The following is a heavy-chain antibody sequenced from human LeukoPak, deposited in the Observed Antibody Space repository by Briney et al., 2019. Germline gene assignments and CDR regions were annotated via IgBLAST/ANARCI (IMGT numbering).Heavy chain of an antibody. CDR2: IRSKANSYAT. Sequence: GGSLRLSCAASGFTFSSSAMHWVRQASGKGLEWVGRIRSKANSYATAYSASVKGSFNISRDDSKNTAYLQINSVKTEDTAVYYCTRQNMDVWGKGTTVTVSS. V-gene: IGHV3-73*01. CDR1: GFTFSSSA. CDR3: TRQNMDV. J-gene: IGHJ6*03.